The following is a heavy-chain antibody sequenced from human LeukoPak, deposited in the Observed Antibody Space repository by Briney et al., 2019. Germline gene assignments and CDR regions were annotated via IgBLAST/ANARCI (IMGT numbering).Heavy chain of an antibody. Sequence: SVKVSCKASGGTFSSYGISWVRQAPGQGLEWMGGIIPIFGTANYAQKFQGRVTITADESTSTAYMELSSLRSEDTAVYYCAGVWSGYSLQYYFDCWGQGTLVTVSS. D-gene: IGHD3-3*01. J-gene: IGHJ4*02. CDR3: AGVWSGYSLQYYFDC. CDR2: IIPIFGTA. CDR1: GGTFSSYG. V-gene: IGHV1-69*13.